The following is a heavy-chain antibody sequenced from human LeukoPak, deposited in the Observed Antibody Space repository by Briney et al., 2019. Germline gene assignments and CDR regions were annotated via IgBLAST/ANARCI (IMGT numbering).Heavy chain of an antibody. CDR1: GFTFSSYW. D-gene: IGHD3-22*01. CDR3: AREFVRKVYDSSGYFPFYRTDAFDI. Sequence: QSGVSLRLSCAASGFTFSSYWMSWVRQAPGKGLEWVANIKQDGSEKYYVDSVKGRFTISRDNAKNSLYLQMNSLRAEDTAVYYCAREFVRKVYDSSGYFPFYRTDAFDIWGQGTMVTVSS. J-gene: IGHJ3*02. CDR2: IKQDGSEK. V-gene: IGHV3-7*03.